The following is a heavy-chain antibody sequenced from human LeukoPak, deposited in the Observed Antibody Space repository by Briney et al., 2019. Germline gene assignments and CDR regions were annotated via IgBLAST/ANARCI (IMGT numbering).Heavy chain of an antibody. Sequence: GGSLRLSCAASGFTFSDYYMSWIRQAPGKGLEWVSYISSSGSTIYYADSVKGRFTISRDNAKNSLYLQMNRLRAEDTAVYYCASENYYDSSGYYFWGQGTLVTVSS. CDR1: GFTFSDYY. CDR2: ISSSGSTI. J-gene: IGHJ4*02. CDR3: ASENYYDSSGYYF. D-gene: IGHD3-22*01. V-gene: IGHV3-11*04.